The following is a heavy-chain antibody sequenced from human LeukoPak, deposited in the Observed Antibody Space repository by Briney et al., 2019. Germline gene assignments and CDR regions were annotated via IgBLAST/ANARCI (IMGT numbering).Heavy chain of an antibody. Sequence: SVKVSCKASGGTFSSYAISWVRQAPGQGFEWMGRIIPILGIANYAQKFQGRVTITADKSTSAAYMELSSLRSEDTAVYYCARGPRENYDILTGYWGRYFDYWGQGTLVTVSS. J-gene: IGHJ4*02. CDR1: GGTFSSYA. V-gene: IGHV1-69*04. D-gene: IGHD3-9*01. CDR3: ARGPRENYDILTGYWGRYFDY. CDR2: IIPILGIA.